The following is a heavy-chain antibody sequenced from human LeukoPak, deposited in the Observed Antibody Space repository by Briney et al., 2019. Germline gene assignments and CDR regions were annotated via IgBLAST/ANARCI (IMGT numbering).Heavy chain of an antibody. CDR1: GFSVRTNY. V-gene: IGHV3-53*01. D-gene: IGHD3-22*01. CDR3: VRAVHHLFYSDSSGYYGDAFDV. CDR2: IYSGGTI. Sequence: GGSLRLSCAASGFSVRTNYMSWVRQPPGKGLEWVSVIYSGGTIRYADSVKGRFTISRGNSRDTLHLQMNSLRVDDTAVYYCVRAVHHLFYSDSSGYYGDAFDVWGQGTVVTVSS. J-gene: IGHJ3*01.